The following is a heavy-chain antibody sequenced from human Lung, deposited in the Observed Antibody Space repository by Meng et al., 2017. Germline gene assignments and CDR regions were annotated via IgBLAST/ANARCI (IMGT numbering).Heavy chain of an antibody. V-gene: IGHV3-33*01. CDR3: ARGRYSSSSAVVDY. D-gene: IGHD6-13*01. Sequence: VQLVESGGGVVQPGRSLRLSCAASGFTFSSYGMHWVRQAPGKGLEWVAVIWYDGSNKYYADSVKGRFTISRDNSKNTLYLQMNSLRAEDTAVYYCARGRYSSSSAVVDYWGQGTLVTVSS. CDR1: GFTFSSYG. CDR2: IWYDGSNK. J-gene: IGHJ4*02.